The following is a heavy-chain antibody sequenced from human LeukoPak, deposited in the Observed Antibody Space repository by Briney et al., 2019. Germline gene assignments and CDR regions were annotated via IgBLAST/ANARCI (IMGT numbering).Heavy chain of an antibody. CDR3: ASPTGYDSPLED. D-gene: IGHD5-12*01. CDR1: GFTFSSYW. Sequence: PGGSLRLSCAASGFTFSSYWMSWVRQAPGKGLEWVAVISYDGSNKYYADSVKGRFTISRDNSKNTLYLQMNSLRAEDTAVYYCASPTGYDSPLEDWGQGTLVTVSS. CDR2: ISYDGSNK. V-gene: IGHV3-30-3*01. J-gene: IGHJ4*02.